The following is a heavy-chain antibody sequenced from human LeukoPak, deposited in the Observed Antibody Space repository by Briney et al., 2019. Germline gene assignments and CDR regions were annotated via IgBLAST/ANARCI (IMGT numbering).Heavy chain of an antibody. CDR1: GYTFTSYD. Sequence: ASVKVSCKASGYTFTSYDINWVRQATGQGLEWMGWMNPNSGNTGYAQKFQGRVTTTRNTSISTAYMELSSLRSEDTAVYYCARGRQQWLVRGSWFDPWGQGTLVTVSS. CDR2: MNPNSGNT. J-gene: IGHJ5*02. CDR3: ARGRQQWLVRGSWFDP. D-gene: IGHD6-19*01. V-gene: IGHV1-8*03.